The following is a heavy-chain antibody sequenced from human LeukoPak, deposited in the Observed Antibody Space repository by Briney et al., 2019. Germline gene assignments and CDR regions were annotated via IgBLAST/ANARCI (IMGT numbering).Heavy chain of an antibody. CDR1: GGTFSSYA. CDR3: ARDNWNYVSNYYYGMDV. V-gene: IGHV1-69*13. J-gene: IGHJ6*02. Sequence: SVKVSCKASGGTFSSYAISWVRQAPGQGLEWMGGIIPIFGTANYAQKFQGRVTITADESTSTAYMELSSLRSEDTAVYYCARDNWNYVSNYYYGMDVWGQGTTVTVSS. D-gene: IGHD1-7*01. CDR2: IIPIFGTA.